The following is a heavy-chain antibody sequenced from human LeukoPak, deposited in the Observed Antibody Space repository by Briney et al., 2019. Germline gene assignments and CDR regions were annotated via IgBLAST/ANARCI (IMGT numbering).Heavy chain of an antibody. J-gene: IGHJ3*02. V-gene: IGHV3-9*01. Sequence: GGSLRLSCAASGFTVSSNYMSWVRQAPGKGLEWVSGISRNNGSMGYADSVKGRFTISRDNAKNSLYLQMNSLRAEDTALYYCAKDLYTGYFDAFDMWGQGTMVTVSS. CDR2: ISRNNGSM. D-gene: IGHD1-26*01. CDR1: GFTVSSNY. CDR3: AKDLYTGYFDAFDM.